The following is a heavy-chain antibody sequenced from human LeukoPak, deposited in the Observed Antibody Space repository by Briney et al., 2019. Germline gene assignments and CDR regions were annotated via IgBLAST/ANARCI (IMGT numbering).Heavy chain of an antibody. CDR1: GGSISSYY. Sequence: PSETLSLTCTVSGGSISSYYWSGIRQPPGAGLEGIGYVYYSGSTDYNPSLKSRVTISVDTSKNQFSLKLSSVTAADTAVYYCARGPHCSSTSCYSEYFHHWGQGTLVTVSS. J-gene: IGHJ1*01. V-gene: IGHV4-59*12. D-gene: IGHD2-2*01. CDR3: ARGPHCSSTSCYSEYFHH. CDR2: VYYSGST.